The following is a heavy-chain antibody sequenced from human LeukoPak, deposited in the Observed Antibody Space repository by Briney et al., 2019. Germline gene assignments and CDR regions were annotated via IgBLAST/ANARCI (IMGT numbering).Heavy chain of an antibody. D-gene: IGHD3-22*01. Sequence: ASVKVSCKASGYTFTGYYMHWVRQAPGQGLEWMGRINPNSGGTNYAQKFQGRVTMTRDTSISTAYMELSRLRSGDTAVYYCARSSTYYYDSSGYYDFDYWGQGTLVTVSS. CDR3: ARSSTYYYDSSGYYDFDY. CDR1: GYTFTGYY. J-gene: IGHJ4*02. CDR2: INPNSGGT. V-gene: IGHV1-2*06.